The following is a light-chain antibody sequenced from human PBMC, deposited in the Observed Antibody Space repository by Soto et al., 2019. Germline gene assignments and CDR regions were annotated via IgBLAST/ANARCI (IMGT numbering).Light chain of an antibody. CDR1: STDVGVYKY. V-gene: IGLV2-14*01. Sequence: LTQPASVSGSPGQSITISCTGTSTDVGVYKYVSWYQQHPGKAPKLMISEVSNRPSGVSHRFSGSKSGDTASLTISGLQAEDEADYYCNSQTTSGIRVFGTGTKVTVL. CDR3: NSQTTSGIRV. CDR2: EVS. J-gene: IGLJ1*01.